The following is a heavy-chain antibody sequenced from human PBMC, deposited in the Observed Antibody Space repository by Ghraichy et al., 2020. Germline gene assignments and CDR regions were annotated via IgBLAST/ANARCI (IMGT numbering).Heavy chain of an antibody. CDR3: ARLTEVVLFDY. V-gene: IGHV4-34*01. Sequence: ESLNISCAVYGGSFSKYYWSWIRQPPGKGLEWIGEVSHSGNTTYNPSLASRVTISVDTSKNQFSLKLSSVTAADTAVYYCARLTEVVLFDYWGQGTLVTVSS. D-gene: IGHD2-15*01. CDR1: GGSFSKYY. J-gene: IGHJ4*02. CDR2: VSHSGNT.